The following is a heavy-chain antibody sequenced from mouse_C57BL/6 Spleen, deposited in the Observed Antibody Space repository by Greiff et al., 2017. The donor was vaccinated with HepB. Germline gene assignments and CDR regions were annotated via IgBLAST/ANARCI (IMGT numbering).Heavy chain of an antibody. V-gene: IGHV2-2*01. J-gene: IGHJ4*01. CDR2: IWSGGST. CDR3: ARKLNGDDAMDY. Sequence: VKLMESGPGLVQPSQSLSITCTVSGFSLTRYGVHWVRQSPGKGLEWLGVIWSGGSTDYNAAFISRLSISKDNSKSQVLFKLTSLQADDTAIYYGARKLNGDDAMDYWGQGTSVTVSS. CDR1: GFSLTRYG. D-gene: IGHD4-1*01.